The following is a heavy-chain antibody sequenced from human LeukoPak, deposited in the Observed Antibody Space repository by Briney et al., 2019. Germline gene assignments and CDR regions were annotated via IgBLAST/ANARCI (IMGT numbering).Heavy chain of an antibody. V-gene: IGHV1-8*01. Sequence: ASVKVSCKASGYTFTSYDINWVRQATGQGLEWMGWMNPNSGNTGYAQKFQGRVTMTRNTSISTAYMELSSLRSEDTAVYYCARYYYGSGSYHYYYYYGMDVWGQGTTVTVSS. J-gene: IGHJ6*02. CDR2: MNPNSGNT. CDR1: GYTFTSYD. D-gene: IGHD3-10*01. CDR3: ARYYYGSGSYHYYYYYGMDV.